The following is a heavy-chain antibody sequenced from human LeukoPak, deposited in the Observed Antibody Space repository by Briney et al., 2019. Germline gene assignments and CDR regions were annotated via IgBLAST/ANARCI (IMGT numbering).Heavy chain of an antibody. CDR1: GFTFNTYT. V-gene: IGHV3-23*01. D-gene: IGHD6-19*01. Sequence: PGGSLRLSCAASGFTFNTYTMSWVRQAPGQGLEWVSAISSSGDSTYYAASVKGRFTISRDSSKHMVYLQMNSLRAEDTAVYYCVKGKYSSGWYSIVDSWGQGTLVTVSS. J-gene: IGHJ4*02. CDR2: ISSSGDST. CDR3: VKGKYSSGWYSIVDS.